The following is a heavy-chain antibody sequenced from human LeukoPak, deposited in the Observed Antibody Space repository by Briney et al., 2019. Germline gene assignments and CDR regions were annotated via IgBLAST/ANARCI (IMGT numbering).Heavy chain of an antibody. Sequence: LGASVKVSCKASGDTFTDYYIHWVQQAPKKGLEWMGRVDPEDGETIYAEKFQGRITITADTSTETAYMELSSLRSEDTAVYYCATDRATIFGVVPTNWGQGTLVTVSS. V-gene: IGHV1-69-2*01. CDR3: ATDRATIFGVVPTN. J-gene: IGHJ4*02. CDR1: GDTFTDYY. CDR2: VDPEDGET. D-gene: IGHD3-3*02.